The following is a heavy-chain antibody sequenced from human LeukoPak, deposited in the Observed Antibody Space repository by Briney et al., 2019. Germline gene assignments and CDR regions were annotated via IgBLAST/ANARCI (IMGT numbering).Heavy chain of an antibody. D-gene: IGHD3-3*01. Sequence: SVKVSCKASGGTFSSYAISWVRQAPGQGLEWMGGIIPIFGTANYAQKFQGRVTITADESTSTAYMEPSSLRSEDTAVHYCARCRRPKIRFLEWPSGYYYYGMDVWGQGTTVTVSS. CDR2: IIPIFGTA. J-gene: IGHJ6*02. CDR1: GGTFSSYA. CDR3: ARCRRPKIRFLEWPSGYYYYGMDV. V-gene: IGHV1-69*13.